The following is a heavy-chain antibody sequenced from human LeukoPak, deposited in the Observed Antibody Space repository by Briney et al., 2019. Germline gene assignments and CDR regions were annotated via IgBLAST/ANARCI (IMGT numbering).Heavy chain of an antibody. J-gene: IGHJ4*02. CDR3: ASLSPILTGPYLN. CDR1: GGSISSSSYY. D-gene: IGHD3-9*01. Sequence: SETLSLTCTVSGGSISSSSYYWGWIRQPPGKGLEWIGSIYYSGSTYYNPSLKSRVTISVDTSKNQFSLKLSSVTAADTAVYYCASLSPILTGPYLNWGQGTLVTVSS. CDR2: IYYSGST. V-gene: IGHV4-39*01.